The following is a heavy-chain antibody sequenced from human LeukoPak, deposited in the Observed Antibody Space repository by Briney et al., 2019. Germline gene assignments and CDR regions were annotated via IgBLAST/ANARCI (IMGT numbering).Heavy chain of an antibody. CDR3: AKDSGYTYVHAFDI. D-gene: IGHD5-18*01. Sequence: GGSLRLSCAASAFTFSYYAMSWVRQSPGKGLEWVSGLSGSGGSTYYADSVKGRFTTSRDNSKNTLYLQMSSLRAEDTAVYYCAKDSGYTYVHAFDIWGQGTMVTVSS. CDR2: LSGSGGST. CDR1: AFTFSYYA. V-gene: IGHV3-23*01. J-gene: IGHJ3*02.